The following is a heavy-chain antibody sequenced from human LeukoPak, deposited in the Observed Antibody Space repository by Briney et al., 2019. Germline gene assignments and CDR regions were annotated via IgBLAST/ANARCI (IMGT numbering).Heavy chain of an antibody. CDR1: GFTFYTYA. J-gene: IGHJ6*02. V-gene: IGHV3-23*01. D-gene: IGHD3-10*01. CDR3: AKDPEGFGELSQYGMDV. CDR2: IGGSGGST. Sequence: GGSLRLSCAASGFTFYTYAMSWVRQAPGKGLEWVSAIGGSGGSTFYADSVMGRFAISRDNSENTLYLQMNRLRAEDTAVYFCAKDPEGFGELSQYGMDVWGQGTTVTVSS.